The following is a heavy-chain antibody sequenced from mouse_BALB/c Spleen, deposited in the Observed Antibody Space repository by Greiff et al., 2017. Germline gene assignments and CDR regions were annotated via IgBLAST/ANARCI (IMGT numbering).Heavy chain of an antibody. V-gene: IGHV3-6*02. CDR3: ARKEVGFAY. CDR1: GYSITSGYY. J-gene: IGHJ3*01. CDR2: ISYDGSN. Sequence: EVQLQESGPGLVKPSQSLSLTCSVTGYSITSGYYWNWIRQFPGNKLEWMGYISYDGSNNYNPSLKNRISITRDTSKNQFFLKLNSVTTEDTATYYCARKEVGFAYWGQGTLVTVS.